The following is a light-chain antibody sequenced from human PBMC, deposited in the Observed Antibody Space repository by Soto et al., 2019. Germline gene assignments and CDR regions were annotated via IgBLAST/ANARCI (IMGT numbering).Light chain of an antibody. CDR2: GAS. J-gene: IGKJ1*01. CDR1: QSIRYY. Sequence: DIQLTQSPPTLSASVGDRVTITCRDSQSIRYYLAWYQQMPGKAPKLLIYGASSLQSGVPSRFSGSGSGTEFTLTISSLQPDDFATYFCQQHNSYSQTFGQGTKVEIK. V-gene: IGKV1-5*01. CDR3: QQHNSYSQT.